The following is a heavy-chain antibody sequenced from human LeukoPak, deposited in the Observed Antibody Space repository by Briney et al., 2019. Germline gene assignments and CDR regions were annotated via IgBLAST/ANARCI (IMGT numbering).Heavy chain of an antibody. V-gene: IGHV4-30-4*01. CDR3: ARGGGESSTVTIYWFDP. D-gene: IGHD4-17*01. CDR2: VYHSGLT. Sequence: SETLSLTCTVSGGSISGADYYWSWIRQPPWKGLEWIGYVYHSGLTYYNPSLKSRLAISVDTSKNQFSLNLNSVTAADTAMFYCARGGGESSTVTIYWFDPWGQGALVTVSS. CDR1: GGSISGADYY. J-gene: IGHJ5*02.